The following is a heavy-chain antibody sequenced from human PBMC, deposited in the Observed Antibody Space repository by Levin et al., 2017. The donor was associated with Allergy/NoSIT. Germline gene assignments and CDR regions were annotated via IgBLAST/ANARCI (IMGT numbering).Heavy chain of an antibody. CDR1: GGSISTSSYY. V-gene: IGHV4-39*07. D-gene: IGHD2-8*01. CDR2: IYHSGST. J-gene: IGHJ6*02. Sequence: SETLSLTCTVSGGSISTSSYYWGWIRQPPGKGLEWIGNIYHSGSTYYTPSLRSRVTISVDTSKNQFSLRGNSVTAADAAVYYCARDEMVHEIQYYYGMDVWGQGTTVTVSS. CDR3: ARDEMVHEIQYYYGMDV.